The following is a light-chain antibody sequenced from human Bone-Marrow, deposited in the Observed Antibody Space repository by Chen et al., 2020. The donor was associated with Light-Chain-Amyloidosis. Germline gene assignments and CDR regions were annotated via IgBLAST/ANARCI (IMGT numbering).Light chain of an antibody. CDR2: DVT. Sequence: QSALTHPRSGSGPPGQSVTISSPGTSSDVGFYNSVSWYQQYPGKAPKLMIFDVTKRPSGVPDRFSGSKSGNTASLTISGLQADDEADYYCCSYAGSRYVFGTGTKVTVL. CDR1: SSDVGFYNS. CDR3: CSYAGSRYV. J-gene: IGLJ1*01. V-gene: IGLV2-11*01.